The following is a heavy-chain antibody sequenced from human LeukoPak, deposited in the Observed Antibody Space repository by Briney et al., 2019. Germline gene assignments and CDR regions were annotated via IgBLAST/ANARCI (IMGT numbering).Heavy chain of an antibody. J-gene: IGHJ4*02. CDR3: ARGPWEYSSGDC. CDR1: GFTFSSYS. Sequence: GSLRLSCAASGFTFSSYSMNWVRQPPGKGLEWIGEIYHGGSTTYNPSLKSRVTISVDTSKNQFSLKLSSVTAADTAVCYCARGPWEYSSGDCWGQGTLVTVSS. V-gene: IGHV4-34*01. D-gene: IGHD6-19*01. CDR2: IYHGGST.